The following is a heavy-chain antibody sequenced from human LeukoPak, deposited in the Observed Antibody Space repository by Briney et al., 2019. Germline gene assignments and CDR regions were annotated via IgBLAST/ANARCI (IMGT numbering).Heavy chain of an antibody. V-gene: IGHV3-7*03. CDR1: GFTFSAYW. Sequence: GGSLRLSCITSGFTFSAYWMSWVRQAPGKRLEYMASIKQDGSETYYVDSVKGRFTISRDNAKASLDLQMNNLRAEDTAVYHCAALIIGSPFDYWGLGTLVIVSS. D-gene: IGHD1-26*01. CDR3: AALIIGSPFDY. J-gene: IGHJ4*02. CDR2: IKQDGSET.